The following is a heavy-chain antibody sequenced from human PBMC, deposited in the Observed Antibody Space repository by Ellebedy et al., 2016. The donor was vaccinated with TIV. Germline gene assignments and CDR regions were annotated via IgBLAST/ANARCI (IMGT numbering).Heavy chain of an antibody. CDR1: GYTFPRYG. V-gene: IGHV1-69*13. CDR2: IIPTFGTA. CDR3: ARENDVTGVGATGPFDY. D-gene: IGHD1-26*01. J-gene: IGHJ4*02. Sequence: AASVKVSCKASGYTFPRYGIIWVRHPPGQGLEWMGGIIPTFGTAHYAQKFQGRVTITADESTSTAYMEMSGLRSEDTAVYYCARENDVTGVGATGPFDYWGQGTLVTVSS.